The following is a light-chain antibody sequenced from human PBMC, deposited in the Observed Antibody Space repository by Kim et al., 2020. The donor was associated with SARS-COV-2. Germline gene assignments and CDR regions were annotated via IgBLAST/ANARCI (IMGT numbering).Light chain of an antibody. CDR2: AAS. Sequence: DIQMTQSPSSLSASVGDRVTITCRASQSISSYLNWYLQKPGKAPKLLIYAASSLQSGVPSRFSGSGSGTDFTLTISSLQPEDFATYYCQQSYSTPLYTFGQGTKLEI. CDR1: QSISSY. V-gene: IGKV1-39*01. CDR3: QQSYSTPLYT. J-gene: IGKJ2*01.